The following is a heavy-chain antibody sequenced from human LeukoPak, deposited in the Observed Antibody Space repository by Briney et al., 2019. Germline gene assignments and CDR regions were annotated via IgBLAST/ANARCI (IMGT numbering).Heavy chain of an antibody. CDR2: INHSGST. J-gene: IGHJ4*02. V-gene: IGHV4-34*01. CDR1: GGSFSGYY. Sequence: PSETLSLTYAVYGGSFSGYYWSWIRQPPGKGLEWIGEINHSGSTNYNPSLKSRVTISVDTSKNQFSLKLSSVTAADTAVYYCARGGSGWYPGTFDYWGQGTLVTVSS. D-gene: IGHD6-19*01. CDR3: ARGGSGWYPGTFDY.